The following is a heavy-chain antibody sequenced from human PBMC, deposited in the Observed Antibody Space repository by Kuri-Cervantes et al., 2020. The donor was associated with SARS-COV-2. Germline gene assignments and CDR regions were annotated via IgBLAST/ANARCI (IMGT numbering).Heavy chain of an antibody. J-gene: IGHJ3*02. CDR3: ARPRGIVVVPAAMGGAFDI. D-gene: IGHD2-2*01. CDR2: IIPIFGTA. V-gene: IGHV1-69*06. CDR1: GDTFSSYA. Sequence: SVKVSCKASGDTFSSYAISWVRQAPGQGLEWMGGIIPIFGTANYAQKFQGRVTITADKSTSTAYMELSSLRSEDTAVYYCARPRGIVVVPAAMGGAFDIWGQGTMVTVSS.